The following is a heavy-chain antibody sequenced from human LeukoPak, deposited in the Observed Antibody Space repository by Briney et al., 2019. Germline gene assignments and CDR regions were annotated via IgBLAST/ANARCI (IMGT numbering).Heavy chain of an antibody. CDR3: ARSPDWLTEIGDLLIYFDY. CDR2: IYHSGST. V-gene: IGHV4-30-2*01. CDR1: GGSISSGGYY. D-gene: IGHD1-26*01. J-gene: IGHJ4*02. Sequence: PSQTLSLTCTVSGGSISSGGYYWSWIRQPPGKGLEWIGYIYHSGSTYYNPSLKSRVTISVDTSKNQFSLKLSSVTAADTAVYYCARSPDWLTEIGDLLIYFDYWGQGTLVTVSS.